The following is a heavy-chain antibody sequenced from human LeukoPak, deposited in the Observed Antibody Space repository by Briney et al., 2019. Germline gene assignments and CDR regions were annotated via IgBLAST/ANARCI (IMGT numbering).Heavy chain of an antibody. CDR1: GFTFSSYA. J-gene: IGHJ4*02. CDR2: ISYDGSNK. Sequence: SGGSLRLSCAASGFTFSSYAMHWVRQAPGKGLEWVAVISYDGSNKYYADSVKGRFTISRDNSKNTLYLQMNSLRAEDTAVHYCARDPTYYGSGSYSNYFDYWGQGTLVTVSS. CDR3: ARDPTYYGSGSYSNYFDY. V-gene: IGHV3-30*04. D-gene: IGHD3-10*01.